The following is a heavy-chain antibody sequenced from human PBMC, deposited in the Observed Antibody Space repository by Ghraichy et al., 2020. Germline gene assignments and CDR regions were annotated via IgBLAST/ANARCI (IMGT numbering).Heavy chain of an antibody. D-gene: IGHD4-17*01. Sequence: GGSLRLSCAASGFTFDDYAMHWVRQAPGKGLEWVSGISWNSGSIGYADSVKGRFTISRDNAKNSLYLQMNSLRAEDTALYYCAKSVTPNPTSWFDPWGQGTLVTVSS. CDR1: GFTFDDYA. CDR3: AKSVTPNPTSWFDP. J-gene: IGHJ5*02. CDR2: ISWNSGSI. V-gene: IGHV3-9*01.